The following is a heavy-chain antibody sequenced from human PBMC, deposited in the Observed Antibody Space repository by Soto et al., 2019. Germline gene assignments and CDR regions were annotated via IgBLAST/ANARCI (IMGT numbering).Heavy chain of an antibody. CDR1: GGSISSYY. V-gene: IGHV4-59*01. D-gene: IGHD3-3*01. CDR2: IYYSGST. J-gene: IGHJ5*02. Sequence: QVQLQESGPGLVKPSETLSLTCTVSGGSISSYYWSWIRQPPGQGLEWIGYIYYSGSTNYNPSLKSRVTISVDTSKNHFSMKLSSVTAADTAVYYCARAPVLRFLEWLPPPRWFDPWGQGTLVTVSS. CDR3: ARAPVLRFLEWLPPPRWFDP.